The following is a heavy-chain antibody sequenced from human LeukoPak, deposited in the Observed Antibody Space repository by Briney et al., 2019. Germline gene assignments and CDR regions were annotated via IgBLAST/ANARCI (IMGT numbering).Heavy chain of an antibody. J-gene: IGHJ3*02. V-gene: IGHV3-23*01. D-gene: IGHD3-10*01. CDR3: AKVLIWTYGSGNYYKGAFDI. CDR1: GFTFSNYA. Sequence: GGSLRLSCAASGFTFSNYAMTWVRQAPGKGLEWVSTISGSGDSTYYADSVKGRFTISRDNSKNTLYLHMNSLRAEDTAVYYCAKVLIWTYGSGNYYKGAFDIWGQGTMVTVFS. CDR2: ISGSGDST.